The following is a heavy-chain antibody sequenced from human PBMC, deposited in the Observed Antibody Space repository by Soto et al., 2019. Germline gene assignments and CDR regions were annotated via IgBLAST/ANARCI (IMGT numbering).Heavy chain of an antibody. CDR3: GRGRSGQIVVFY. Sequence: EASVKVSCKASGYTFTSYYMHWVRQAPGQGLEWMGIINPSGGSTSYAQKFQGRVTMTRDMSITTVYMELNNLSPDDTAVYYCGRGRSGQIVVFYWGQGTPVTVSS. D-gene: IGHD1-26*01. J-gene: IGHJ4*02. CDR1: GYTFTSYY. V-gene: IGHV1-46*01. CDR2: INPSGGST.